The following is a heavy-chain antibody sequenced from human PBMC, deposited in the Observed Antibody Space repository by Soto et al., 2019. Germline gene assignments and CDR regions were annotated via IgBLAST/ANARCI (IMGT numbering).Heavy chain of an antibody. CDR2: IVVGSGNT. CDR1: GFTFTSSA. J-gene: IGHJ6*02. V-gene: IGHV1-58*01. Sequence: GASVKVSCKASGFTFTSSAVQWVRQARGQRLEWIGWIVVGSGNTNYAQKFQERVTITRDMSTSTAYMELSSLRSEDTAVYYCAADPGTSYYYYGMDVWGQGTTVTVSS. D-gene: IGHD1-7*01. CDR3: AADPGTSYYYYGMDV.